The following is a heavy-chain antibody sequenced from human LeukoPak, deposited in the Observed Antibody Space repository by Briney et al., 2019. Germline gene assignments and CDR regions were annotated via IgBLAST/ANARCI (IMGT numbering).Heavy chain of an antibody. J-gene: IGHJ5*02. CDR1: GYTFTGYY. CDR2: INPNSGGT. D-gene: IGHD2-2*01. V-gene: IGHV1-2*02. CDR3: ARGGWSLGYCSSSSCLDWFDP. Sequence: ASVRVSCKASGYTFTGYYMHWVRQAPGQGLEWMGWINPNSGGTNYAQMFQGRVTMTRDTSISTAYMELSRLRSDDTAVYYCARGGWSLGYCSSSSCLDWFDPWGQGTLVTVSS.